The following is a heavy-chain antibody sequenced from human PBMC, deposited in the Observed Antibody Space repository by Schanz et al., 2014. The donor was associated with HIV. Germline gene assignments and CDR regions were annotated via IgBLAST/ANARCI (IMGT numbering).Heavy chain of an antibody. J-gene: IGHJ6*02. V-gene: IGHV3-33*06. CDR3: AKGSSLWSFYYGMDV. D-gene: IGHD3-10*01. CDR2: IWYDGSNK. Sequence: VQLVESGGGVVQPGRSLRLSCAASGFTFSSYGMHWVRQAPGKGLEWVAVIWYDGSNKYYADSVKGRFTISRDNSKNTLYLQMNSLRAEDTAVYYCAKGSSLWSFYYGMDVWGQGTTVTVSS. CDR1: GFTFSSYG.